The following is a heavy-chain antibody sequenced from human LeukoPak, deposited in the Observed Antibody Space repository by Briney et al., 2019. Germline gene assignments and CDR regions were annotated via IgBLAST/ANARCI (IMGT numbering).Heavy chain of an antibody. D-gene: IGHD3-10*01. CDR3: AREGRGWFGELSPSYYYYYMDV. V-gene: IGHV1-8*01. J-gene: IGHJ6*03. CDR1: GYTFTSYD. CDR2: MNPNSGNT. Sequence: ASVKVSCKASGYTFTSYDINWVRQATGQGLEWMGWMNPNSGNTGYAQKFQGRVTMTRNTSISTAYMELSRLRSDDTAVYYCAREGRGWFGELSPSYYYYYMDVWGKGTTVTVSS.